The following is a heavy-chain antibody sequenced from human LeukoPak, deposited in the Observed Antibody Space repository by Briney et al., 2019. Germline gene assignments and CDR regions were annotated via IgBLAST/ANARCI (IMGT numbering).Heavy chain of an antibody. CDR2: ISSSSSYI. CDR1: GFAFSSYA. Sequence: GGSLRLSCAASGFAFSSYAMSWVRQAPGKGLEWVSSISSSSSYIYYADSVKGRFTISRDNAKNSLYLQMNSLRAEDTAVYYCARGRSSSPDLFDYWGQGTLVTVSS. V-gene: IGHV3-21*01. D-gene: IGHD2-2*01. CDR3: ARGRSSSPDLFDY. J-gene: IGHJ4*02.